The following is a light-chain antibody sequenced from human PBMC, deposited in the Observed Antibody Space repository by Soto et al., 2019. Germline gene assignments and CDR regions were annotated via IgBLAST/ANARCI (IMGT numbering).Light chain of an antibody. Sequence: QSVNTHSPSASGSPGQSVTISCTGSSSDVGGYNYVSWYQQHPGKAPKLMIYEVSKRPSGASDRFSGTKSGNTASLTVSGLQAEDEADYYCASYAGNKYVFGTGTKVTVL. CDR2: EVS. CDR1: SSDVGGYNY. CDR3: ASYAGNKYV. J-gene: IGLJ1*01. V-gene: IGLV2-8*01.